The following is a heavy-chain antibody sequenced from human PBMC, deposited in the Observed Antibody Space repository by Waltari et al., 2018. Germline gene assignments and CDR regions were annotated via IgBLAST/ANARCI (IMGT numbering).Heavy chain of an antibody. CDR1: GFTFSSYS. Sequence: EVQLVESGGGLVKPGGSLRLSCAASGFTFSSYSMNWVRQAPGKGLEWVSSISSSSSYIYYADSVKGRFTISRDNAKNSLYLQMNSLRAEDTAVYYCARDRSYYDFWSGYYPYYFDYWGQGTLVTVSS. CDR2: ISSSSSYI. CDR3: ARDRSYYDFWSGYYPYYFDY. D-gene: IGHD3-3*01. V-gene: IGHV3-21*01. J-gene: IGHJ4*02.